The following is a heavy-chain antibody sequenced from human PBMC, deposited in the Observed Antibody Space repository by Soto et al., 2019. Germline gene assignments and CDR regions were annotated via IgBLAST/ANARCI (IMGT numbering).Heavy chain of an antibody. CDR2: INHVGST. J-gene: IGHJ4*02. Sequence: PSETLSLTCAVYCESFSGYYWTWIRQPPGKGLEWIGEINHVGSTNYNPSLKSRVTISVDTSKNQFSLRLYSVTAADTAVYFCVRSSIEPRIFMYPFDYWGLGTLVTVSS. CDR3: VRSSIEPRIFMYPFDY. D-gene: IGHD6-6*01. CDR1: CESFSGYY. V-gene: IGHV4-34*01.